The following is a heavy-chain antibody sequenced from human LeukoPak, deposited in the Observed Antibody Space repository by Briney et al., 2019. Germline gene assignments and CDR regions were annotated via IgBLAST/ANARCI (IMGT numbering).Heavy chain of an antibody. Sequence: VASEKVSCKASGGTFSSYAISWVRQAPGQGLEWMGGIIPIFGTANYAQKFQGRVTITTDESTSTAYMELSSLRSEDTAVYYCARDRGGPFDIWGQGTMVTVSS. CDR1: GGTFSSYA. CDR2: IIPIFGTA. J-gene: IGHJ3*02. V-gene: IGHV1-69*05. CDR3: ARDRGGPFDI. D-gene: IGHD3-10*01.